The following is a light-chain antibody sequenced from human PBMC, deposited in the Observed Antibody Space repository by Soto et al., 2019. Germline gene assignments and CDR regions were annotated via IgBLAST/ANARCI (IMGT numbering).Light chain of an antibody. J-gene: IGKJ5*01. CDR1: QDISNY. Sequence: DIPMTQSPSSLSASVGDRVTITCQASQDISNYLNWYQQKPGKAPKLLIYDASNLETGVPSRFSGSGSGTDFTFTISSLQPEDIATYYCQQYDNLRITFGQGTRLEIK. V-gene: IGKV1-33*01. CDR2: DAS. CDR3: QQYDNLRIT.